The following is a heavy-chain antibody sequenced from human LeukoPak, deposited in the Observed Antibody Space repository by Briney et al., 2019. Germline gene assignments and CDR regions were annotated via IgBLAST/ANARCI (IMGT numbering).Heavy chain of an antibody. CDR1: GGSISSYY. CDR2: IYYSGST. J-gene: IGHJ5*02. V-gene: IGHV4-59*01. D-gene: IGHD3-9*01. CDR3: ARAGTYYDILTGYYRWFDP. Sequence: SETLSLTCTVSGGSISSYYWSWIRQPPGKGLEWIGYIYYSGSTNYNPSLKSRVTISVDTSKNQFSLKLSSVTAADTAVYYRARAGTYYDILTGYYRWFDPWGQGTLVTVSS.